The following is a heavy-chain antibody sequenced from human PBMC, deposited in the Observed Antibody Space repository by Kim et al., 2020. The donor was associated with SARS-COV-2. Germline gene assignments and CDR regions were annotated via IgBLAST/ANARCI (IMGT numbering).Heavy chain of an antibody. Sequence: GGSLRLSCAASGFTFSSYAMHWVRQAPGKGLEWVAVISYDGSNKYYADSVKGRFTISRDNSKNTLYLQMNSLRAEDTAVYYCARVEIAAAGSVYWGQGTLVTVSS. V-gene: IGHV3-30-3*01. D-gene: IGHD6-13*01. CDR1: GFTFSSYA. CDR3: ARVEIAAAGSVY. CDR2: ISYDGSNK. J-gene: IGHJ4*02.